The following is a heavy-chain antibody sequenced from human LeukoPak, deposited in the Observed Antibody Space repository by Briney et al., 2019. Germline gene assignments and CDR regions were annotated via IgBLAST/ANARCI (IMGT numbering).Heavy chain of an antibody. CDR1: GGSFSGYY. V-gene: IGHV4-34*01. D-gene: IGHD4-11*01. CDR3: ARGRTTETTYYYYYHGMDI. CDR2: INHSGST. Sequence: SETLSLTCAVYGGSFSGYYWSWIRQPPGKGLEWIGEINHSGSTNYNPSLKSRVTISVDTSKNQFSLKLSSVTAADTAVYYCARGRTTETTYYYYYHGMDIWGQGTTVTVSS. J-gene: IGHJ6*02.